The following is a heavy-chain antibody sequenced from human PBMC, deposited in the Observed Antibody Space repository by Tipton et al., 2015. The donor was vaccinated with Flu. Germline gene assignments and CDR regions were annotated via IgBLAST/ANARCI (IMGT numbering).Heavy chain of an antibody. J-gene: IGHJ4*02. CDR3: TRLGLPDY. V-gene: IGHV3-7*01. CDR2: IKQDGSEK. D-gene: IGHD3-16*01. CDR1: GFTFGSYW. Sequence: SLRLSCAASGFTFGSYWMSWVRQAPGKGLEWVANIKQDGSEKYYVDSVKGRFTISRDNAKNSLFLQMDSLRAEDTAFYYCTRLGLPDYWGRGTLVTVSS.